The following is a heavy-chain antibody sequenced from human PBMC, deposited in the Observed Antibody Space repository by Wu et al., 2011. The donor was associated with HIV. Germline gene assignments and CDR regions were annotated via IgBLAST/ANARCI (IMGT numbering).Heavy chain of an antibody. D-gene: IGHD3-16*01. CDR1: GYRFASYG. V-gene: IGHV1-18*01. J-gene: IGHJ5*02. CDR3: AREGDWFDP. Sequence: QAQLEQSGAEVKKPGASVKVSCKASGYRFASYGINWVRQAPGQGLEWLGWISGFEGHTKYAQKFQDRVTMSLDTSTTTAYMELKRLTSDDTAVYYCAREGDWFDPWGQGTLVTVSS. CDR2: ISGFEGHT.